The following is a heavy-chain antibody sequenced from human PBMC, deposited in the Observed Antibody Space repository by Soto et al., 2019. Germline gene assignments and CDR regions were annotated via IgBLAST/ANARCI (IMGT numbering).Heavy chain of an antibody. D-gene: IGHD4-17*01. V-gene: IGHV3-33*01. CDR1: GFTFSSYG. CDR2: IWYDGSNK. Sequence: GGSLRLSCAASGFTFSSYGMHWVRQAPGKGLEWVAVIWYDGSNKYYADSVKGRFTISRDNSKNTLYLQMNSLRAEDTAVYYCARAGPVRWLYDYWGQGTLVTVSS. CDR3: ARAGPVRWLYDY. J-gene: IGHJ4*02.